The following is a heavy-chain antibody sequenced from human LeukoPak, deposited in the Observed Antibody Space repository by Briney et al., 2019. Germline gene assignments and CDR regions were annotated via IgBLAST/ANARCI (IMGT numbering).Heavy chain of an antibody. D-gene: IGHD3-22*01. CDR1: GGSFSGYY. Sequence: SETLSLTCAVYGGSFSGYYWSWIRQPPGEGLEWIGEINHSGSTNYNPSLKSRVTISVDTSKNQFSLKLSSVTAADTAVYYCARGLTMISELYYFDYWGQGTLVTVSS. J-gene: IGHJ4*02. CDR3: ARGLTMISELYYFDY. CDR2: INHSGST. V-gene: IGHV4-34*01.